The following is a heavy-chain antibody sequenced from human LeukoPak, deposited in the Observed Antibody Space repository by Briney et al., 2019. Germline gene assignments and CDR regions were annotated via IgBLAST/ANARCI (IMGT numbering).Heavy chain of an antibody. CDR2: IYYSGTT. CDR1: GDSISRTNFY. J-gene: IGHJ4*02. Sequence: SETLSLTCTVSGDSISRTNFYWGWIRQPPGKGLEWIGSIYYSGTTNYNPSLKSRVTISVDTSKKQFSLKLRSVTAADTAVYYCARGPLRLRYSSSCHFDYWGQGTLVTVSS. V-gene: IGHV4-39*01. CDR3: ARGPLRLRYSSSCHFDY. D-gene: IGHD6-13*01.